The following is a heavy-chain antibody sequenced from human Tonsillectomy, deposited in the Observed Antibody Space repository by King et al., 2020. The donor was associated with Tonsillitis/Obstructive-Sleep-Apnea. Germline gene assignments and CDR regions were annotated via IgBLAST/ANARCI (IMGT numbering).Heavy chain of an antibody. Sequence: VQLQQWGAGLLKPSETLSLTCAVYGGSFSGYYWSWIRQPPGKGLEWIGEINHSGSTNYNPSLKSRVTISVDTSKNQFSLKLSSVTAADTAVYYCARVSGAHPSSSWYGNWFDPWGQGTLVTVSS. CDR2: INHSGST. V-gene: IGHV4-34*01. D-gene: IGHD6-13*01. J-gene: IGHJ5*02. CDR3: ARVSGAHPSSSWYGNWFDP. CDR1: GGSFSGYY.